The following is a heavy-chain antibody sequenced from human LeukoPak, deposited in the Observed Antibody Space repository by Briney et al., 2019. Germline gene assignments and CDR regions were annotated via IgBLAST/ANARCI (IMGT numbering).Heavy chain of an antibody. CDR3: ARIGCGGGSCYSQRGAFDI. V-gene: IGHV4-4*02. J-gene: IGHJ3*02. D-gene: IGHD2-15*01. CDR1: GGSISSSNW. Sequence: PSGTLSLTCAVSGGSISSSNWWSWVRQPPGKGLEWIGEIYHSGSTNYNPSLESRVTISVDTSKNQFSQKVTSVTAADTALYYCARIGCGGGSCYSQRGAFDIWGQRTMVTVSS. CDR2: IYHSGST.